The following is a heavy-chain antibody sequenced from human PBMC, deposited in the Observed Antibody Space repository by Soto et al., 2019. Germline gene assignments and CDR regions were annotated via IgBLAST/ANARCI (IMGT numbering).Heavy chain of an antibody. CDR3: AGRGGSGSYY. Sequence: EVQLLESGGGLVQPGGSLRLSCAASLFTFRSYTMSWARQAPGKGPEWVSAITASGDYTVYADSVKGRFTISRDNSKNTLFLEMSRLRAEDTGVYFCAGRGGSGSYYWGQGTLVTVSS. J-gene: IGHJ4*02. V-gene: IGHV3-23*01. CDR2: ITASGDYT. CDR1: LFTFRSYT. D-gene: IGHD3-10*01.